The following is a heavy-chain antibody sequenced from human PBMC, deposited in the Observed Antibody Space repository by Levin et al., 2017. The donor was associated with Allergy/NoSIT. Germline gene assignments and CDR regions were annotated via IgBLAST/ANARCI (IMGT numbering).Heavy chain of an antibody. V-gene: IGHV3-43*01. CDR3: AKEGRLVNNFDY. Sequence: PGGSLRLSCAASGFTFDDYTMHWVRQAPGKGLEWVSLISWDGGSTYYADSVKGRFTISRDNSKNSLYLQMNSLRTEDTALYYCAKEGRLVNNFDYWGQGTLVTVSS. D-gene: IGHD3-16*01. CDR2: ISWDGGST. J-gene: IGHJ4*02. CDR1: GFTFDDYT.